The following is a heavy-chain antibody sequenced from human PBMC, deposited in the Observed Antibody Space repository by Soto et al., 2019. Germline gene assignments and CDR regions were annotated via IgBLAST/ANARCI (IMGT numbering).Heavy chain of an antibody. Sequence: AAAVKVSCKASGFNFISSAVQWVRQARGQRPEGIGWIVVGSGNTKYAQKFQERVTITRDMSTSTAYMELRSLSSEDTALYYCAAGYNRRYFNVLDFWGQGTLVTVSS. D-gene: IGHD1-26*01. J-gene: IGHJ4*02. CDR1: GFNFISSA. V-gene: IGHV1-58*01. CDR2: IVVGSGNT. CDR3: AAGYNRRYFNVLDF.